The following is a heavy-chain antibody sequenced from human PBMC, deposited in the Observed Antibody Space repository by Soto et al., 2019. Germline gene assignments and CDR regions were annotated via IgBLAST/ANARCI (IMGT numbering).Heavy chain of an antibody. Sequence: GGSLRLSCAASGFTFSSYWMSWVRQAPGKGLEWVANIKQDGSEKYYVDSVKGRFTISRDNAKNSLYLQMNSLRAEDTAVYYCARTIMGGLLHFDFDYWGQGTLVTVSS. J-gene: IGHJ4*02. CDR2: IKQDGSEK. CDR3: ARTIMGGLLHFDFDY. D-gene: IGHD3-10*01. CDR1: GFTFSSYW. V-gene: IGHV3-7*01.